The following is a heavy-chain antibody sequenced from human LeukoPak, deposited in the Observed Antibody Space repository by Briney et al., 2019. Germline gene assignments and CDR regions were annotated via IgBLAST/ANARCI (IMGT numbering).Heavy chain of an antibody. D-gene: IGHD3-10*01. CDR3: ARRRFGSSVSRGYYYYYMDV. Sequence: PSETLSLTCTVSGGSFSTYYWSWIRQPPGKGLEWIGYIYYSGSTNYNPSLKSRVSMSVDTSKNQFSLKLSSVTAADTAVYYCARRRFGSSVSRGYYYYYMDVWGKGTTVTVSS. CDR1: GGSFSTYY. V-gene: IGHV4-59*01. J-gene: IGHJ6*03. CDR2: IYYSGST.